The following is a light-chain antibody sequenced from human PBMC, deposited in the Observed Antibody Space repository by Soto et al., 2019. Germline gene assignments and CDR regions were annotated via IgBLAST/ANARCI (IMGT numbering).Light chain of an antibody. Sequence: DIQMTQSPSTLSASVGDRVTITCRASQTINSWLAWYQQKPGKAPKVLIFDASSLKTGVPSRFSGSGSGTEVTLTISNRQPDEFATYYCQQYDRYASGPCGQGTKVEIK. CDR1: QTINSW. V-gene: IGKV1-5*01. J-gene: IGKJ1*01. CDR2: DAS. CDR3: QQYDRYASGP.